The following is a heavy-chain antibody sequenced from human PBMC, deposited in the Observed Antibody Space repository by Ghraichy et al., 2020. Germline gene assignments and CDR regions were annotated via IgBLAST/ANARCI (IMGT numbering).Heavy chain of an antibody. CDR2: IYHSGST. CDR3: AREHRIAARAYYFDY. Sequence: SETLSLTCAVSGGSISSGGYSWSWIRQPPGKGLEWIGYIYHSGSTYYNPSLKSRVTISVDRSKNQFSLKLSSVTAADTAVYYCAREHRIAARAYYFDYWGQGTLVTVSS. V-gene: IGHV4-30-2*01. CDR1: GGSISSGGYS. J-gene: IGHJ4*02. D-gene: IGHD6-6*01.